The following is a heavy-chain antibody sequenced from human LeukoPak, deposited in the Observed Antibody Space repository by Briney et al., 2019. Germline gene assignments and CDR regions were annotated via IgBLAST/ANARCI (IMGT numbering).Heavy chain of an antibody. CDR1: GGTFSSYG. CDR2: VIPVFGTT. CDR3: AREGEGIAAAGTLLVYFDY. V-gene: IGHV1-69*05. D-gene: IGHD6-13*01. J-gene: IGHJ4*02. Sequence: ASVKVSCKASGGTFSSYGISWVRQAPGQGLDWLARVIPVFGTTNYARKFRGRVTVSTDDSTSTAFLELSSLTPEDTAVYYCAREGEGIAAAGTLLVYFDYWGQGTLVTVSS.